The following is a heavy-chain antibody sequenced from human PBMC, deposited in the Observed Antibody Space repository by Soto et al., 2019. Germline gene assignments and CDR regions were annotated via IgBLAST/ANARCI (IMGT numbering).Heavy chain of an antibody. D-gene: IGHD2-2*01. J-gene: IGHJ5*02. CDR3: ARDKGSTNWFDP. V-gene: IGHV3-33*01. CDR1: GFTFSSYG. Sequence: QVQLVESGGGVVQPGRSLRLSCAASGFTFSSYGMHWVRQAPGKGLEWVAVIWYDGSNKYYADSVKGRFTISRDNSKNTLYLQMNRLRAEDTAVYYCARDKGSTNWFDPWGQGTLFTFSS. CDR2: IWYDGSNK.